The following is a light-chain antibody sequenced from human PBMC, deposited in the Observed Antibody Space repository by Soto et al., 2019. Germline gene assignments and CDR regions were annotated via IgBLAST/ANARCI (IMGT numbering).Light chain of an antibody. Sequence: EILFTQSPGTLSLSPGERATLSCRASQSVSSSYLAWYQQKPGQAPSLLIYGASSRATGIPDRFSGSGSGTDFTLTLRRLEPEDFALYYCQQYGSSLGVTFGQGTKVDIK. V-gene: IGKV3-20*01. CDR2: GAS. J-gene: IGKJ1*01. CDR3: QQYGSSLGVT. CDR1: QSVSSSY.